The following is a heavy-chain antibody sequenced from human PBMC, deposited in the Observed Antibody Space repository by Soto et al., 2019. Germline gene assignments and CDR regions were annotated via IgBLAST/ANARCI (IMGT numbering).Heavy chain of an antibody. Sequence: GGSLRLSCAASGFTFSSYAMHWVRQAPGKGLEWVAVISYDGSNKYYADSVKGRFTISRDNSKNTLYLQMNSLRAEDTAVYYCARAEEWIDAFDIWGQGTMVTVSS. CDR2: ISYDGSNK. D-gene: IGHD3-3*01. V-gene: IGHV3-30-3*01. CDR3: ARAEEWIDAFDI. CDR1: GFTFSSYA. J-gene: IGHJ3*02.